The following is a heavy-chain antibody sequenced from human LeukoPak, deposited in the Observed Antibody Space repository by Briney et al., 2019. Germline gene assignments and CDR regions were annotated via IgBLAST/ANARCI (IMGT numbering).Heavy chain of an antibody. D-gene: IGHD3-22*01. Sequence: SETLSLTCTVSGGSISSGGHYWSWIRQHPGKGLEWIGYIYYSGSTYYNPSLKSRVTISVDTSKNQFSLKLSSVSAADTAIYHCAKMGHDTSDYYGDDAFGAFDIWGQGTMVTVSS. J-gene: IGHJ3*02. CDR1: GGSISSGGHY. V-gene: IGHV4-31*03. CDR3: AKMGHDTSDYYGDDAFGAFDI. CDR2: IYYSGST.